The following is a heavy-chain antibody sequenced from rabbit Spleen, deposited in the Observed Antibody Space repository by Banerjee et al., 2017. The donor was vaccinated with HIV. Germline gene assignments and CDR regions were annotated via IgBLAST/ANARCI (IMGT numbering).Heavy chain of an antibody. V-gene: IGHV1S47*01. J-gene: IGHJ4*01. CDR3: VRDLSSGWGGVYYFNL. CDR1: GFDLSNYG. D-gene: IGHD4-1*01. Sequence: QEQLVESGGGLVQPGGSLKLSCKASGFDLSNYGVTWVRQAPGKGLEWIGYMDPVFGITYFATWVNGRFTISSDNAQNTRYLQLNSLTAADTATYFCVRDLSSGWGGVYYFNLWGPGTLVTVS. CDR2: MDPVFGIT.